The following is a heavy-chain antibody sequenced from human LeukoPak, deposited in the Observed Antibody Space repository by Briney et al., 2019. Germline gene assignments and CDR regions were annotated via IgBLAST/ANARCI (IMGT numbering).Heavy chain of an antibody. CDR1: GGSISSYY. CDR2: IYHSGST. J-gene: IGHJ6*02. V-gene: IGHV4-59*12. Sequence: SETLSLTCTVSGGSISSYYWSWIRQPPGKGLEWIGYIYHSGSTYYNPSLKSRVTISVDRSKDQFSLKLNSVTAADTAVYYCARGIYDILTGYYYGMDVWGQGTTVTVSS. CDR3: ARGIYDILTGYYYGMDV. D-gene: IGHD3-9*01.